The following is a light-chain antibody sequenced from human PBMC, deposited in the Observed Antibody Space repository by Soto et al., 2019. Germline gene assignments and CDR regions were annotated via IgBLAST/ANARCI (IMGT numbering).Light chain of an antibody. Sequence: QSVLTQPASVSGSPGQSITISCTGTSSDVGSYNLVPWYQQHPGKAPQVIIYEVNYRPSGVSYRFSGSKSGNTASLTISGLQAEDEADYYCSSFSSDTTLFVFGGGTKVTVL. V-gene: IGLV2-14*02. CDR3: SSFSSDTTLFV. CDR1: SSDVGSYNL. CDR2: EVN. J-gene: IGLJ1*01.